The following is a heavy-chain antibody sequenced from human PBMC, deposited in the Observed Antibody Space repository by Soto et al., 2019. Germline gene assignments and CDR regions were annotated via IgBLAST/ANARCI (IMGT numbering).Heavy chain of an antibody. CDR1: GGSISSGDYY. D-gene: IGHD6-19*01. V-gene: IGHV4-30-4*01. CDR2: IYYSGST. J-gene: IGHJ1*01. Sequence: PSETLSLTCTVSGGSISSGDYYWSWIRQPPGKGLEWIGYIYYSGSTYYNPSLKSRVTISVDTSKNQFSLKLSSVTAADTAVYYCARVSAVAGEGNSFQHWGQGTLVTVSS. CDR3: ARVSAVAGEGNSFQH.